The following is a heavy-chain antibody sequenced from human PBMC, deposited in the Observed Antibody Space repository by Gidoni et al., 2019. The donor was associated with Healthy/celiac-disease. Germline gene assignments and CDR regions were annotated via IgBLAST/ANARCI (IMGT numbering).Heavy chain of an antibody. D-gene: IGHD2-15*01. CDR2: IWYDGSNK. J-gene: IGHJ3*02. V-gene: IGHV3-33*01. CDR1: GFPFSSYG. Sequence: QVQLVESGGGVVQPGRSLRLSCAASGFPFSSYGMHWVRQAPGKGLEWVAVIWYDGSNKYYADSVKGRFTISRDNSKNTLYLQMNSLRAEDTAVYYCARGEDIVVVVAAPDAFDIWGQGTMVTVSS. CDR3: ARGEDIVVVVAAPDAFDI.